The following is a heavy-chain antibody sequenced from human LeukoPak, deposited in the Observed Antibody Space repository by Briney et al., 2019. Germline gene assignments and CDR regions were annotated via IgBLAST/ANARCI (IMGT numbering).Heavy chain of an antibody. D-gene: IGHD6-19*01. CDR2: INSDVRNT. CDR1: GFTFSSYW. V-gene: IGHV3-74*01. CDR3: ARASGGWSPFDY. J-gene: IGHJ4*02. Sequence: GGSLRLSCAASGFTFSSYWMHWVRQAPGKGLVWVSRINSDVRNTRHADSVKGRFTISRDNAKNTLYLQMNSLRAEDTAAYYCARASGGWSPFDYWGQGTLVTVSS.